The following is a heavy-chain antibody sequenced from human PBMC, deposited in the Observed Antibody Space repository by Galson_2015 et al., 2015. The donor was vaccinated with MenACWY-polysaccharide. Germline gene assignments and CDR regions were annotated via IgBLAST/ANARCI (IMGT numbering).Heavy chain of an antibody. D-gene: IGHD2-15*01. CDR3: ARDVKVVAARDAFDI. CDR1: GFTFSTYS. V-gene: IGHV3-48*02. J-gene: IGHJ3*02. Sequence: SLRLSCAASGFTFSTYSMTWVRQAPGKGLEWVSYISGSSSTICYADSVKGRFTISRDNAKNSLYLQMDSLRDDDTAVYYCARDVKVVAARDAFDIWGQGTMVTVSS. CDR2: ISGSSSTI.